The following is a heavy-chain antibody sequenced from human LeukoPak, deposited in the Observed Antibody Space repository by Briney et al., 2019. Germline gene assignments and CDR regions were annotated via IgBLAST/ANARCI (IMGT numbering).Heavy chain of an antibody. D-gene: IGHD3-9*01. Sequence: SETLSLTCTVSGGSLSSYYWSWIRQPPGKGLEWIGYIYYSGSTNYNPSLKSRVTISVDTSKNQFSLKLSSVTAADTAVYYCARDLRNDILTGYWDWFDPWGQGTLVTVSS. J-gene: IGHJ5*02. CDR3: ARDLRNDILTGYWDWFDP. CDR1: GGSLSSYY. V-gene: IGHV4-59*01. CDR2: IYYSGST.